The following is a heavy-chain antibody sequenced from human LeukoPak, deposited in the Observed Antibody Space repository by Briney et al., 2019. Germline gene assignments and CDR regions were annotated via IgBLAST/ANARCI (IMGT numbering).Heavy chain of an antibody. J-gene: IGHJ4*02. D-gene: IGHD3-16*01. V-gene: IGHV1-69*13. CDR1: GGTFGSFGSHS. CDR3: ARDGGYYESQYEI. CDR2: IIPVFNTP. Sequence: SVKVSCKASGGTFGSFGSHSIMWVRQAPGQGLEWMGGIIPVFNTPIYAEKFQGRVTITADEATSTAYMELSTLISEDTAVYYCARDGGYYESQYEIWGQGSLVSVSS.